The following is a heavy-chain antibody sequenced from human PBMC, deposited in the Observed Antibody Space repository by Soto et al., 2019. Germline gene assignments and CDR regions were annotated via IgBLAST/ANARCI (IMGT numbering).Heavy chain of an antibody. J-gene: IGHJ6*03. D-gene: IGHD1-1*01. CDR1: GYAFTSYD. CDR2: MNPNSGNT. CDR3: ARVPFLTKTEGQFYYHFMDV. V-gene: IGHV1-8*01. Sequence: ASVKVSCKGSGYAFTSYDINWVRQAPGQGLEWMGWMNPNSGNTGYVQKFQGRVTMTGNTAIRTAYMELSSLRFDDTAVYYCARVPFLTKTEGQFYYHFMDVWGKGTTVTVSS.